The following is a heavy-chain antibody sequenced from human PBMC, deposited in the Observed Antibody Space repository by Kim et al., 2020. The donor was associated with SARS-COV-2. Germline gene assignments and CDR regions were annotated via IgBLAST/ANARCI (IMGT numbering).Heavy chain of an antibody. CDR2: IRSKANSYAT. D-gene: IGHD5-12*01. V-gene: IGHV3-73*01. CDR1: GFTFSGSA. Sequence: GGSLRLSCAASGFTFSGSAMHWVRQASGKGLEWVGRIRSKANSYATAYAASVKGRFTMSRDDSRDTAFLQMNSLKTGDTAVYYCTKGSPLPYSGYDSLDYWGQGTLVTVSS. CDR3: TKGSPLPYSGYDSLDY. J-gene: IGHJ4*02.